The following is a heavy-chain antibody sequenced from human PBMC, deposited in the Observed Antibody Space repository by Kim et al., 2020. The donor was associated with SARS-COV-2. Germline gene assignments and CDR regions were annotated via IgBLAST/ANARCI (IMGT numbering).Heavy chain of an antibody. CDR2: IIPIFGTA. V-gene: IGHV1-69*13. Sequence: SVKVSCKASGGTFSSYAISWVRQAPGQGLEWMGGIIPIFGTANYAQKFQGRVTITADESTSTAYMELSSLRSEDTAVYYCARGGYCSSTSCLSFVWSWFDPCGQGTLVTVSS. CDR1: GGTFSSYA. CDR3: ARGGYCSSTSCLSFVWSWFDP. J-gene: IGHJ5*02. D-gene: IGHD2-2*01.